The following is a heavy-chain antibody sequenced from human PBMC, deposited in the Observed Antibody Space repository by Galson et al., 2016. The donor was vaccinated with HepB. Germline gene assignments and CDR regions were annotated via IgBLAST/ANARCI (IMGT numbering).Heavy chain of an antibody. CDR3: ARDLYDVWSGYRRYNWFDP. D-gene: IGHD3-3*01. CDR1: GYTFSNYG. J-gene: IGHJ5*02. Sequence: SCKASGYTFSNYGIGWVRQAPGQGLEWMGWISAYNGNTNYAEKVQDRVTMTTDTSTNTAYLELRSLSSDDTAVYYCARDLYDVWSGYRRYNWFDPWGQGTLVTVSS. V-gene: IGHV1-18*01. CDR2: ISAYNGNT.